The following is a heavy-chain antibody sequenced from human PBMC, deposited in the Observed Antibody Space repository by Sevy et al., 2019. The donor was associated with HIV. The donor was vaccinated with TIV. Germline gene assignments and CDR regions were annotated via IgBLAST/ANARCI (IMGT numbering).Heavy chain of an antibody. CDR1: GYTFSDSGYY. V-gene: IGHV1-2*02. Sequence: ASVKVSCKASGYTFSDSGYYVHWVRQAPGQGLEWMGWINPKSGATNYAQKFQGRVTMTRDTSVSTANMELNRLISDDTAVYYCARESYDFWTGPVDYDYGMDVWGQGTTVTVSS. D-gene: IGHD3-3*01. CDR3: ARESYDFWTGPVDYDYGMDV. J-gene: IGHJ6*02. CDR2: INPKSGAT.